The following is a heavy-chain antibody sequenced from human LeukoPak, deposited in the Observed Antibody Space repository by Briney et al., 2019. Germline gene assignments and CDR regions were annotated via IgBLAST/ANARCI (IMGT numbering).Heavy chain of an antibody. J-gene: IGHJ4*02. CDR3: AKDPPLVAIGSYFDY. V-gene: IGHV3-30*18. Sequence: GGSLRLSCAASGFTFSSYGMHWVRQAPGKGLEWVAVISYDGSNKYYADSVKGRFTIPRDNSKNTLYLQMNSLRAEDTAVYYCAKDPPLVAIGSYFDYWGQGTLVTVSS. D-gene: IGHD5-12*01. CDR1: GFTFSSYG. CDR2: ISYDGSNK.